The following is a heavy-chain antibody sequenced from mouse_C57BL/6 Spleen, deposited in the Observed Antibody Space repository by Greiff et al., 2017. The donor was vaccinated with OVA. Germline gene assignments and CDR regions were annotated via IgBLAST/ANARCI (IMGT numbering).Heavy chain of an antibody. CDR2: IHPNSGST. D-gene: IGHD2-1*01. V-gene: IGHV1-64*01. Sequence: VQLQQPGAELVKPGASVKLSCKASGYTFTSYWMHWVKQRPGQGLEWIGMIHPNSGSTNYNEKFKSKATLTVDKSSSTAYMQLSSLTSEDSAVYYCARRLYYGNYHYAMDYWGQGTSVTVSS. CDR1: GYTFTSYW. CDR3: ARRLYYGNYHYAMDY. J-gene: IGHJ4*01.